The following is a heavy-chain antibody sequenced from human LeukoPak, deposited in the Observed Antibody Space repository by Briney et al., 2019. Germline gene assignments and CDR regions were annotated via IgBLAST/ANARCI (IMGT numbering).Heavy chain of an antibody. D-gene: IGHD6-6*01. Sequence: ASVKVSCKASGYTFSSYYGISWVRQAPGQGLEWMGIISPSGGSTSYAQMFQGRVTMTRDKSTSTVYMELNSLRSEDTAVYYCARAPSIATRFSLGYWGQGTLVTVSS. J-gene: IGHJ4*02. V-gene: IGHV1-46*01. CDR1: GYTFSSYY. CDR3: ARAPSIATRFSLGY. CDR2: ISPSGGST.